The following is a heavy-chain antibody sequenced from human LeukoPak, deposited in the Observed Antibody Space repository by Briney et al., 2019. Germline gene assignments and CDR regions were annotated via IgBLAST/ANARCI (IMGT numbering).Heavy chain of an antibody. CDR2: ISGSDDNT. CDR3: ANDFDH. J-gene: IGHJ4*02. V-gene: IGHV3-23*01. CDR1: GFTFNNYA. Sequence: GGSLRLSCAASGFTFNNYAMSWVRQAPGKGLEWVSTISGSDDNTYYADSVKGRFTISRDISKNTLYLQMNSQRADDAALYYCANDFDHWGQGTLVTVSS.